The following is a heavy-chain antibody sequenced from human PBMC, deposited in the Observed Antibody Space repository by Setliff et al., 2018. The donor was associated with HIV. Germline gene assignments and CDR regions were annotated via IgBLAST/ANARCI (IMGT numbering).Heavy chain of an antibody. CDR1: GFTFSSYS. CDR3: ASGISGGWFDP. CDR2: ISSSSSYT. V-gene: IGHV3-21*01. J-gene: IGHJ5*02. D-gene: IGHD1-1*01. Sequence: GGSLRLSCAASGFTFSSYSMNWVRQAPGKGLEWVSYISSSSSYTHYADSVKGRFTISRDNVKNSLYLQMNSLRAEDTAVYYCASGISGGWFDPRGQGTLVTVSS.